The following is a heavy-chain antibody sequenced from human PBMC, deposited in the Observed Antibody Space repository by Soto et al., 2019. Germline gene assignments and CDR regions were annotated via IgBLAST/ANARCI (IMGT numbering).Heavy chain of an antibody. Sequence: QVQLVQSGAEVKTPGSSVKVSCEASGGTFSSYSINWVRQAPGQGLEWMGRLIPMFGTTDYAQRFQGRVTFTADESTNTGSMEVTDLTSEDTAVYYCARAAVLTFTRFYDVDVWGQGTTVTVSS. D-gene: IGHD6-19*01. CDR3: ARAAVLTFTRFYDVDV. J-gene: IGHJ6*02. CDR2: LIPMFGTT. V-gene: IGHV1-69*18. CDR1: GGTFSSYS.